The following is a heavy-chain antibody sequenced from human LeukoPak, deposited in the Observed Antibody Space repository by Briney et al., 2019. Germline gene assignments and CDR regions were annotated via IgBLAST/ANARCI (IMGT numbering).Heavy chain of an antibody. CDR3: ARVRGSGSYYNWDHYYYVDV. Sequence: GGSLRLSCAGTGFTFSNYGMNWVRQAPGKGLEWVSYISSSGSTIYYADSVKGRFTISRDNAKNSLYLQMNSLRAEDTAVYYCARVRGSGSYYNWDHYYYVDVWGKGTTVTISS. V-gene: IGHV3-48*04. CDR1: GFTFSNYG. CDR2: ISSSGSTI. D-gene: IGHD3-10*01. J-gene: IGHJ6*03.